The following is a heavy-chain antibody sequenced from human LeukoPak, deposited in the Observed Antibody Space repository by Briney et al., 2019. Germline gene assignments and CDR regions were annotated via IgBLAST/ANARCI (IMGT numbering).Heavy chain of an antibody. CDR1: GFTFSSYS. CDR3: ASGSTIFGVVPNFDY. CDR2: ISSSSSYI. J-gene: IGHJ4*02. V-gene: IGHV3-21*01. D-gene: IGHD3-3*01. Sequence: GGSLRLSCAASGFTFSSYSMNWVRQAPGKGLEWVSSISSSSSYIYYADSVKGRFTISRDNAKNSLYLQMNSLRAEDTAVYYCASGSTIFGVVPNFDYWGQGTLVTVSS.